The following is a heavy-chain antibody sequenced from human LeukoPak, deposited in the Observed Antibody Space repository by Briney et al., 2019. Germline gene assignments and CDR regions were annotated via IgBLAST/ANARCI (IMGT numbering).Heavy chain of an antibody. CDR1: GGTFSSYA. D-gene: IGHD6-6*01. CDR3: ARDVGYSSSAGYFDY. CDR2: IIPIFGTA. V-gene: IGHV1-69*06. J-gene: IGHJ4*02. Sequence: SVKVSCKASGGTFSSYAISWVQQAPGQELEWMGGIIPIFGTANYAQKFQGRVTITADKSTSTAYMELSSLRSEDTAVYYCARDVGYSSSAGYFDYWGQGTLVTVSS.